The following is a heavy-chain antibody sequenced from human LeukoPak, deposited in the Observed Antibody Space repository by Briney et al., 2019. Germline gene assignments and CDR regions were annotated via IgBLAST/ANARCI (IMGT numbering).Heavy chain of an antibody. CDR1: GGSISSGGYY. Sequence: SQTLSLTCTVSGGSISSGGYYWSWIRQHPGKGLEWIGYIYYSGSTYYNPSLKSRVTISVDTSKNQFSLKLSSVTAADTAVYYRARAYCSGGSCPFDYWGQGTLVTVSS. CDR2: IYYSGST. D-gene: IGHD2-15*01. V-gene: IGHV4-31*03. J-gene: IGHJ4*02. CDR3: ARAYCSGGSCPFDY.